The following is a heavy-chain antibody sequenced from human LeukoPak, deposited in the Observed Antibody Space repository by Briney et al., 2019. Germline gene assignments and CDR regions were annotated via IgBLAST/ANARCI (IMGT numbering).Heavy chain of an antibody. V-gene: IGHV3-48*03. D-gene: IGHD5-18*01. Sequence: GGSLRLSCAASGFTFSSYEMNWVRQAPGKGLEWVSYISNSGSTIYYADSVKGRSTISRDNAKNSLYLQMNSLRAEDTAVYYCARALFGYIFWGQGTLVTVSS. CDR2: ISNSGSTI. CDR3: ARALFGYIF. CDR1: GFTFSSYE. J-gene: IGHJ4*02.